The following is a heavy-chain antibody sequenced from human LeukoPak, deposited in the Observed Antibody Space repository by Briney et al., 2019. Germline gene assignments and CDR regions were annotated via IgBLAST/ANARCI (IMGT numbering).Heavy chain of an antibody. Sequence: SGGSLRLSCSASGFTFSDYALNWVRQAPGKGLVWVSTINVGSATAYYADSVKGRFTTSRDTSKNTLYLYMNSLRAEDTALYYCCFGVLSSVFFDYWGQGTPVTVSS. V-gene: IGHV3-23*01. J-gene: IGHJ4*02. CDR3: CFGVLSSVFFDY. CDR1: GFTFSDYA. D-gene: IGHD3-3*01. CDR2: INVGSATA.